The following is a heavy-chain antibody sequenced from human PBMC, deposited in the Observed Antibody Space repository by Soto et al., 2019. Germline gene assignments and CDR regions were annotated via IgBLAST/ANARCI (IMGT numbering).Heavy chain of an antibody. CDR2: ISSSSSYI. Sequence: GGSLRLSCAASGFTFSSYSMNWVRQAPGKGLEWVSSISSSSSYIYYADSVKGRFTISRDNAKNSLYLQMNSLRAEDTAVYYCAKQDWNYLSTFLFWGKGTLVTVSS. J-gene: IGHJ4*02. D-gene: IGHD1-7*01. V-gene: IGHV3-21*01. CDR1: GFTFSSYS. CDR3: AKQDWNYLSTFLF.